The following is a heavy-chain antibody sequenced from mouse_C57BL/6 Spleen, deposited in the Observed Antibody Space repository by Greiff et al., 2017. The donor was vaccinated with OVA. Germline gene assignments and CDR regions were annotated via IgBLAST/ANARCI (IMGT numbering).Heavy chain of an antibody. CDR2: IRSKSSNYAT. Sequence: EVQRVESGGGLVQPKGSLKLSCAASGFTFNTYAMHWVRQAPGKGLEWVARIRSKSSNYATYYADSVKDRFTISRDDSQSMLYLQMNNLKTEDTAMYYCVREGDGYLYWYFDVWGTGTTVTVSS. V-gene: IGHV10-3*01. CDR1: GFTFNTYA. CDR3: VREGDGYLYWYFDV. D-gene: IGHD2-3*01. J-gene: IGHJ1*03.